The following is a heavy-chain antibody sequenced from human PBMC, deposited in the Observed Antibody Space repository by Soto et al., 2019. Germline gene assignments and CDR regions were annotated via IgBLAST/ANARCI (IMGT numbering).Heavy chain of an antibody. CDR2: IYYSGNT. CDR3: ARVYEPQRDYYGMDV. D-gene: IGHD3-22*01. CDR1: GGSTSSDNY. Sequence: SETLSLTCTVSGGSTSSDNYWSWIRQPPGKGLEWIGHIYYSGNTDYNPSLKSRLAISIDTSKNQFSLKLSSVTAADTAVYFCARVYEPQRDYYGMDVWGQGTTVTVSS. J-gene: IGHJ6*02. V-gene: IGHV4-30-4*01.